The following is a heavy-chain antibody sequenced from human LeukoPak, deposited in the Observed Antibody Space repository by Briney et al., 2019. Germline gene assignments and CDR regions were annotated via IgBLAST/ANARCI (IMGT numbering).Heavy chain of an antibody. CDR2: INHSGST. J-gene: IGHJ4*02. V-gene: IGHV4-34*01. Sequence: SETLSLTCSVYGGSFSGYYWSWIRLPPGKGLEWIGEINHSGSTNYNPSLKSRVTISVDTSKNQFSLKLSSVTAADTAVYYCARDEYSSSSEFDYWGQGTLVTVSS. CDR1: GGSFSGYY. CDR3: ARDEYSSSSEFDY. D-gene: IGHD6-6*01.